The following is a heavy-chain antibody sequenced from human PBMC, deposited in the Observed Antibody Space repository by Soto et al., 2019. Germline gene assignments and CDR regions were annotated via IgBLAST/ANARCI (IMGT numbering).Heavy chain of an antibody. D-gene: IGHD3-10*02. CDR1: GYSFTSYW. Sequence: PGESLKISCKGSGYSFTSYWISWVRQMPGKGLEWMGRIDPSDSYTNYSPSFQGHVTISADKSISTAYLQWSSLKASDTAMYYCACSGGLANKYYYYYGMDVWGQGTTVTVSS. CDR2: IDPSDSYT. CDR3: ACSGGLANKYYYYYGMDV. V-gene: IGHV5-10-1*01. J-gene: IGHJ6*02.